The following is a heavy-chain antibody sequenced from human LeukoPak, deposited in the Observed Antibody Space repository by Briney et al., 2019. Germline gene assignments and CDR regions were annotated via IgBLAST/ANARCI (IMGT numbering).Heavy chain of an antibody. Sequence: SETLSLTCAVYGGSFSGYYWSWIRQPPGKGLEWIGSIYYSGSTYYNPSLKSRVTISVDTSKNQFSLKLSSVTAADTAVYYCARDRSIAAAGTTWGQGTLVTVSS. J-gene: IGHJ5*02. CDR2: IYYSGST. CDR3: ARDRSIAAAGTT. D-gene: IGHD6-13*01. CDR1: GGSFSGYY. V-gene: IGHV4-34*01.